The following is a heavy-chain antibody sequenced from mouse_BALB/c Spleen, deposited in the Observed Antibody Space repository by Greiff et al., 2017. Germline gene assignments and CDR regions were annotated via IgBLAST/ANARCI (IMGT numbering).Heavy chain of an antibody. Sequence: QVQLKESGPGLVAPSQSLSITCTVSGFSLTSYGVHWVRQPPGKGLEWLGVIWAGGSTNYNSALMSRLSISKDNSKSQVFLKMNSLQTDDTAMYYCARVRGTYRFFAYWGQGTLVTVSA. CDR3: ARVRGTYRFFAY. CDR2: IWAGGST. D-gene: IGHD2-14*01. J-gene: IGHJ3*01. V-gene: IGHV2-9*02. CDR1: GFSLTSYG.